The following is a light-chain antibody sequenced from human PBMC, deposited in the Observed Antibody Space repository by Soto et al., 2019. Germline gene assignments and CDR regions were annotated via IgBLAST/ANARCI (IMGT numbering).Light chain of an antibody. CDR1: QSLLSSDGNTF. Sequence: DVVMTQSPLSLPVTLGQPASISCRSSQSLLSSDGNTFLNWFQQRPGQSPRRLINKVSNRDSGVPDRFNGSESGTDFTLKISRVGAEDVGVYYCVQGSHWPRWTVGRGTKVEIK. J-gene: IGKJ1*01. CDR3: VQGSHWPRWT. CDR2: KVS. V-gene: IGKV2-30*01.